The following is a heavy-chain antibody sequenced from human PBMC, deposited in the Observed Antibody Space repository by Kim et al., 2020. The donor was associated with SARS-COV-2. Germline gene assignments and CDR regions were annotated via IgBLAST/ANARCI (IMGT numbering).Heavy chain of an antibody. J-gene: IGHJ4*02. Sequence: KFQGRVTITADESTSTAYMELSSLRSEDTAVYYCAREVDYYDSSGYFDYWGQGTLVTVSS. D-gene: IGHD3-22*01. CDR3: AREVDYYDSSGYFDY. V-gene: IGHV1-69*01.